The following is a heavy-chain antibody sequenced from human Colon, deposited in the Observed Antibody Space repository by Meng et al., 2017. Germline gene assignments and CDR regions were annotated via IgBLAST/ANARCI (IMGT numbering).Heavy chain of an antibody. V-gene: IGHV3-30*04. CDR1: GFTFSSYA. D-gene: IGHD3-16*01. CDR3: ARGATAGGNAFDI. J-gene: IGHJ3*02. CDR2: IPYDGSNK. Sequence: GESLKISCAASGFTFSSYAMHWVRQAPGKGLEWVAVIPYDGSNKYYADSVKGRFTISRDNSKNTLYLQMNSLRAEDTAVYYCARGATAGGNAFDIWGQGTMVTVSS.